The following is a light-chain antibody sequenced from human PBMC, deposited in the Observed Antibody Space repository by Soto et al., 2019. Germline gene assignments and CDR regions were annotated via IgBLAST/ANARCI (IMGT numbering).Light chain of an antibody. J-gene: IGKJ1*01. CDR3: QQYGSTPVK. V-gene: IGKV3-20*01. CDR2: GAN. CDR1: QSVTSSY. Sequence: IVLTQSPGTLSLSPWERATLSCRASQSVTSSYLAWYQQKPGQAPRLLIYGANSRATGIPDRFSGSGSGTDFILTISRLEPEDFAVYYCQQYGSTPVKFGQGTKVDIK.